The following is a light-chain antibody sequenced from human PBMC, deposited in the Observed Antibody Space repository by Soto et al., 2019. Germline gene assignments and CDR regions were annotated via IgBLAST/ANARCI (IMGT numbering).Light chain of an antibody. J-gene: IGKJ2*01. V-gene: IGKV1-39*01. Sequence: DIQMTQSPSFLSASLGDRVTITCRASQTISSFLYWYQQRPGKAPKLLIYATSNLHSGVPSRFSGAGSGTDFTLTINSLPPEDFATYYCQQSYSTPYTFGQGTKL. CDR3: QQSYSTPYT. CDR1: QTISSF. CDR2: ATS.